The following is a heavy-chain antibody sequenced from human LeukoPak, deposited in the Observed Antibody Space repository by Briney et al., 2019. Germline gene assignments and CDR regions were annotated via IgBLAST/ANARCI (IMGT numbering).Heavy chain of an antibody. D-gene: IGHD1-26*01. CDR3: ARLMGERSLFDY. V-gene: IGHV3-7*02. Sequence: GGSLRLSCAASGFTFSSCWMTWVRQAPGKGLEWVANIEQDGNEKYYVDSVKGRFSISRDNAKNSVYLQMNSLRAEDTAVYYCARLMGERSLFDYWGQGVLVTVSS. J-gene: IGHJ4*02. CDR2: IEQDGNEK. CDR1: GFTFSSCW.